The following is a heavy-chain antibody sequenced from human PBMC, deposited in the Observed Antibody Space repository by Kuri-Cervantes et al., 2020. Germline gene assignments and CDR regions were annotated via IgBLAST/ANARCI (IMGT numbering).Heavy chain of an antibody. CDR1: GFTFSNAW. CDR3: AKDNGVGQWLVVGFDI. D-gene: IGHD6-19*01. Sequence: GESLKISCAASGFTFSNAWMSWVRQAPGKGLEWVSSISSSSSYIYYADSVKGRFTISRDNAKNSLYLQMNSLRAEDTALYYCAKDNGVGQWLVVGFDIWGQGTMVTVSS. V-gene: IGHV3-21*04. J-gene: IGHJ3*02. CDR2: ISSSSSYI.